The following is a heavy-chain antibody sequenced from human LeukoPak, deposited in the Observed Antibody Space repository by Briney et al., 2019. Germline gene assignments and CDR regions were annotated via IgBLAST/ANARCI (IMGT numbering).Heavy chain of an antibody. V-gene: IGHV3-21*01. J-gene: IGHJ4*02. D-gene: IGHD3-3*01. Sequence: GGSLRLSCAASGFTFSSYSMNWVRQAPGKGLEWVSSISSSSSYIYYADSVKGRFTISRDNAKNSLYLQMNSLRAEDTAVYYCARAWNDLWSGYYMFDYWGQGTLVTVSS. CDR2: ISSSSSYI. CDR3: ARAWNDLWSGYYMFDY. CDR1: GFTFSSYS.